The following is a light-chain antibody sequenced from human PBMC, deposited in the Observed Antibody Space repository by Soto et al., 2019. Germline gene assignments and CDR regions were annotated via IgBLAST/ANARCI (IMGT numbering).Light chain of an antibody. CDR1: QDISKY. CDR3: QQYDQLPIT. V-gene: IGKV1-33*01. CDR2: EVF. J-gene: IGKJ4*01. Sequence: DIQMTQSASSLPASVGDTVTISCQASQDISKYLNWFQQKPGKAPKLLIYEVFNVETGVPSRFSGRGSGTDFTLIISNLQPEDFATYYCQQYDQLPITFGGGTKVDI.